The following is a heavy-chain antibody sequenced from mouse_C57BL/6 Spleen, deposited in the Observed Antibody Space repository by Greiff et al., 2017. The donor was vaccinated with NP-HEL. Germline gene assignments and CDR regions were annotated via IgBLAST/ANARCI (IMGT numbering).Heavy chain of an antibody. CDR2: INPNNGGT. CDR3: ARGRDYSTGFAY. CDR1: GYTFTDYN. D-gene: IGHD1-1*02. V-gene: IGHV1-18*01. Sequence: EVQLQQSGPELVKPGASVKIPCKASGYTFTDYNMDWVKQSHGKSLEWIGDINPNNGGTIYNQKFKGKATLTVDKSSSTAYMELRSLTSEDTAVYYCARGRDYSTGFAYWGQGTLVTVSA. J-gene: IGHJ3*01.